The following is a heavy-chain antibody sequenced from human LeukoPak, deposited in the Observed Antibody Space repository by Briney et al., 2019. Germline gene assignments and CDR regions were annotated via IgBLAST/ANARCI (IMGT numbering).Heavy chain of an antibody. J-gene: IGHJ4*02. CDR2: INTGNGNT. CDR3: ARRSGGYDF. V-gene: IGHV1-3*04. Sequence: ASVKVSCKASGYTITDCIIHWVRQAPGQRLEWMGWINTGNGNTKYSQKLQDRVSITRDTSANTAYMELSSLGSEDTAVYYCARRSGGYDFWGQGTLVTVSS. CDR1: GYTITDCI. D-gene: IGHD5-12*01.